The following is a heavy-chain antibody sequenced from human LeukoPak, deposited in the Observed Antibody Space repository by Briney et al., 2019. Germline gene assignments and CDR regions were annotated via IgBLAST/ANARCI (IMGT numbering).Heavy chain of an antibody. J-gene: IGHJ4*02. V-gene: IGHV3-21*01. D-gene: IGHD3-9*01. Sequence: GGSLRLSCAASRFTFSSYSMNWVRQAPGKGLEWVSSISSTSSYIYYADSVKGRFTISRDNAKNSLYLQMNSLRAKDTAVYYCARDWDDILTGQFNWGQGTLVTVSS. CDR2: ISSTSSYI. CDR3: ARDWDDILTGQFN. CDR1: RFTFSSYS.